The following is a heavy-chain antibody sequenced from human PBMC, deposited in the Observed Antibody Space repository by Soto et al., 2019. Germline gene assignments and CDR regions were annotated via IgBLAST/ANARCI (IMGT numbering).Heavy chain of an antibody. J-gene: IGHJ5*01. V-gene: IGHV3-48*02. CDR2: ITADSRVI. CDR3: ARAGTGDKGWFAY. Sequence: EVQLVESGGGLVRPGGSLRLSCAGSGFTFSIYSMTWVRQAPGKGLEWLSFITADSRVIFYADSVKGRITISRDNAKNSLYLHMNSLRDEDTALYYCARAGTGDKGWFAYWGQGVPVTVSS. CDR1: GFTFSIYS. D-gene: IGHD2-21*02.